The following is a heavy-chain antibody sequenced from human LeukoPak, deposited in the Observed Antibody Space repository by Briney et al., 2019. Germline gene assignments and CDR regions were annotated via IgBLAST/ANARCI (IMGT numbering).Heavy chain of an antibody. V-gene: IGHV3-23*01. CDR3: AKKTSYCAGDCYPYYFDH. CDR2: ITGSGGST. J-gene: IGHJ4*02. Sequence: TGGSLRLSCATSGFAFSSYTMGWVRQAPGKGLEWVSAITGSGGSTYYADSVKGRFTISRDNSKNTLNLQMNSLRADDTAVYYCAKKTSYCAGDCYPYYFDHWGQGTLVTVSS. D-gene: IGHD2-21*02. CDR1: GFAFSSYT.